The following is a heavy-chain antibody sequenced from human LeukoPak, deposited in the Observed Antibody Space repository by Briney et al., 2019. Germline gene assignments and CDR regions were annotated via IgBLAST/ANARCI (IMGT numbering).Heavy chain of an antibody. CDR2: MNPNSGNT. CDR1: GYTFTSYD. D-gene: IGHD1-7*01. Sequence: ASVKVSCKASGYTFTSYDINWVRQATGQGLEWMGWMNPNSGNTGYAQKFQGRVTMTRDTSISTAYMELSRLRSDDTAVYYCARQGGMELRGSDWFDPWGQGTLVTVSS. CDR3: ARQGGMELRGSDWFDP. V-gene: IGHV1-8*01. J-gene: IGHJ5*02.